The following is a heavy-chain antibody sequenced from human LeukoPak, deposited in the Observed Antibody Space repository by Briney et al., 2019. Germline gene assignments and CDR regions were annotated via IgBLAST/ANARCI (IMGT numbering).Heavy chain of an antibody. CDR2: INHSGST. V-gene: IGHV4-34*01. CDR1: GVSFSGYY. CDR3: ARGDPRYDSSGYSFDY. D-gene: IGHD3-22*01. J-gene: IGHJ4*02. Sequence: NPSETLSLTCAVYGVSFSGYYWSWIRQPPGKGLEWIGEINHSGSTNYNPSLKSRVTISIDTSKNQFSLKLSSVTAADTAVYYCARGDPRYDSSGYSFDYWGQGTLVTVSS.